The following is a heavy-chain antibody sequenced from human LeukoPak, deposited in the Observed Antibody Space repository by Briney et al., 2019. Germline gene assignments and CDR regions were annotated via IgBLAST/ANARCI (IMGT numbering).Heavy chain of an antibody. D-gene: IGHD3-9*01. J-gene: IGHJ4*02. V-gene: IGHV3-74*01. CDR3: AKWGDYDVLTGYYVSDY. CDR1: GFTFSYYW. Sequence: PGGSLRLSCEASGFTFSYYWIHWVRHAPGQGLVWVAHISRDGSDTTYADSVKGRFTISRDNAKNTVYLQMNSLRAEDTAVYYCAKWGDYDVLTGYYVSDYWGQGTLVTVSS. CDR2: ISRDGSDT.